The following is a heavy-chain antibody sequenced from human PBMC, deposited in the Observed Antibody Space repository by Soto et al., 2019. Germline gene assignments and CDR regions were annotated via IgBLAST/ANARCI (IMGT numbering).Heavy chain of an antibody. CDR3: ARCHFSGDAFDI. D-gene: IGHD7-27*01. CDR2: IGTAGDP. J-gene: IGHJ3*02. Sequence: GGSLRLSCAASGFTFSSYDMNWVRQATGKGLEWVSAIGTAGDPYYPGSVKGRFTISTENAKNSLYLQMNSMRVGDTAVYCCARCHFSGDAFDIWGQGTMVTVSS. CDR1: GFTFSSYD. V-gene: IGHV3-13*05.